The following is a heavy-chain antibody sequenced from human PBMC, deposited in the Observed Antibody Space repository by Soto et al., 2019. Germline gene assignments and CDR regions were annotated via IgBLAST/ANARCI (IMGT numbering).Heavy chain of an antibody. CDR1: GFTFSDYY. CDR3: ARDLAHYPIDY. CDR2: ISSSGTPI. J-gene: IGHJ4*02. V-gene: IGHV3-11*01. D-gene: IGHD1-26*01. Sequence: QVQLMESGGGLVKPEGSLRLSCAASGFTFSDYYMSWIRQAPGKGLEWLSYISSSGTPIYYADSVKGRFTNSSDNAQNRLSVQMTSPRAEDTAVYYCARDLAHYPIDYWGQGTLVTVSA.